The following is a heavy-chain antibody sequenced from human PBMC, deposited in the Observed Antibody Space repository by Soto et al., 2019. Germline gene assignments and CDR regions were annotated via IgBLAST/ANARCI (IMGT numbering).Heavy chain of an antibody. Sequence: QVQLAQSGAEERKPGASVKVSCEATGYTFTAYAMHWVRQAPGQRLEWMGWINPANVNTKYSQKFQGRLTITSDTSANPDYMQLNSLTSEDTAMYYCTRSAISPYGGLIGPFDYWGQGTLVTVSS. CDR2: INPANVNT. J-gene: IGHJ4*02. CDR1: GYTFTAYA. V-gene: IGHV1-3*05. CDR3: TRSAISPYGGLIGPFDY. D-gene: IGHD3-16*02.